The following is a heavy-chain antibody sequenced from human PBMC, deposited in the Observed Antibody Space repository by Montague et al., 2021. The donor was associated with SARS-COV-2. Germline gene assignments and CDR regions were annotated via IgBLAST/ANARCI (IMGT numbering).Heavy chain of an antibody. Sequence: SLRLSCAASGFPFSSYAMHWVRQAPGKGLEWVAVISYDGSNKYYADSVKGRFTISRDNSTNTLYLQMNSLRAEDTAVYYCARGSGMDVWGQGTTVTVSS. V-gene: IGHV3-30*14. J-gene: IGHJ6*02. D-gene: IGHD3-10*01. CDR3: ARGSGMDV. CDR2: ISYDGSNK. CDR1: GFPFSSYA.